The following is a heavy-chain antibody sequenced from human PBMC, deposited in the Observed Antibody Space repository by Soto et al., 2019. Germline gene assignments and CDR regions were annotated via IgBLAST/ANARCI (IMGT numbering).Heavy chain of an antibody. CDR3: ARDGTGGTGFRGFCDY. V-gene: IGHV3-33*01. J-gene: IGHJ4*02. CDR2: IWYDGSNK. D-gene: IGHD2-8*02. Sequence: ESGGGVVQPGGSLRLSCVASGSIFSGYGMHWVRQAQGKGLERVAVIWYDGSNKYYAHSVKGRFTISRDNSKNMIYLQMDSMRAEDTAVDDCARDGTGGTGFRGFCDYWGQGTLVTVSS. CDR1: GSIFSGYG.